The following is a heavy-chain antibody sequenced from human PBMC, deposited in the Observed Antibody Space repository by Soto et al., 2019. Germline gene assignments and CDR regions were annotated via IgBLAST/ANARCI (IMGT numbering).Heavy chain of an antibody. V-gene: IGHV1-69*04. CDR2: IIAIIGIT. D-gene: IGHD3-3*01. J-gene: IGHJ3*02. Sequence: SVKVSCKASGGTFSSYTISWVRQAPGQGLEWMGRIIAIIGITNYAQKLQGRVTMTADTSTSTAYMELRSLRSDDTAVYYCARDSHLEWLHDSDAFDIWGQGTMVTVSS. CDR3: ARDSHLEWLHDSDAFDI. CDR1: GGTFSSYT.